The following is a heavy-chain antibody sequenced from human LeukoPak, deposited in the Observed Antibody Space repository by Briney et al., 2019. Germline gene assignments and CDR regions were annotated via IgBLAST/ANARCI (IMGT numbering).Heavy chain of an antibody. J-gene: IGHJ6*03. CDR2: ISSSSSTI. Sequence: GGSLRLSCAASGFTFSSYSMNWVRQAPGKGLEWVSYISSSSSTIYYADSVKGRFTISRDNAKNSLYLQMNSLRAEDTAVYYCARDPSSWYYYYMDVGGKGTTVTVSS. D-gene: IGHD6-13*01. V-gene: IGHV3-48*01. CDR1: GFTFSSYS. CDR3: ARDPSSWYYYYMDV.